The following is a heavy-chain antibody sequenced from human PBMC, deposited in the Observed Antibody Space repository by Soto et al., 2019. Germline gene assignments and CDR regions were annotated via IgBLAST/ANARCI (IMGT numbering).Heavy chain of an antibody. J-gene: IGHJ4*02. D-gene: IGHD2-21*01. V-gene: IGHV1-3*01. Sequence: QVQLVQSGAEVKKPGASVKVFCKASGYTFTDYAIHWVRQDPGQRLELMGWIAPGNGHTKYSQNFQGRVTITRDTSATTAYMELSSLRSEDTAVYYCAKGSRMWTPDYWGQGTLVTVSS. CDR2: IAPGNGHT. CDR1: GYTFTDYA. CDR3: AKGSRMWTPDY.